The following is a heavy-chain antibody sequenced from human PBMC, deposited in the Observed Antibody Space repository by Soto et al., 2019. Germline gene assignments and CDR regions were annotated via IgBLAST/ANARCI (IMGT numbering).Heavy chain of an antibody. CDR2: IFDSGST. V-gene: IGHV4-31*03. J-gene: IGHJ5*02. Sequence: QVQLQESGPGLVKPSQTLSLTCTVFGGSIRSGGYYWTWIRQHPGKGLEWIGYIFDSGSTYYNPSLKSRVTVSVDTSKNQFSLKLNSVTAADTALYYCARGRTWFDPWGQGTLVTVSS. CDR3: ARGRTWFDP. CDR1: GGSIRSGGYY.